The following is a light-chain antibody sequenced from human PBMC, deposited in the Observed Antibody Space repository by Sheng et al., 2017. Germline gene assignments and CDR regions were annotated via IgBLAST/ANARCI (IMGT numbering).Light chain of an antibody. Sequence: LMTQSPSSLSASVGDRVTITCRASQGIGNYLTWYQQKPGKIPKVLIYAASTLQSGVPSRFSGSGSGTHFTLTISSLQPEDVATYYCQKYNSAPRTFGQGTKVEIK. CDR2: AAS. CDR3: QKYNSAPRT. V-gene: IGKV1-27*01. J-gene: IGKJ1*01. CDR1: QGIGNY.